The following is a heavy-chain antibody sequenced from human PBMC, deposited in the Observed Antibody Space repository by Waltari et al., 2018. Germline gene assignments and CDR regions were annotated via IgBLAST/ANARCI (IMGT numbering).Heavy chain of an antibody. CDR1: GYSLTDSA. V-gene: IGHV1-24*01. J-gene: IGHJ5*02. CDR2: FDPEYGEA. D-gene: IGHD2-15*01. CDR3: TRDRVGYCSGGTCYSRWFDP. Sequence: QVQLVQSGAEVKKPGASVTVSCRVSGYSLTDSALPWVRQAPGKGLEWLGGFDPEYGEAVYAQEFQGRVTMTEDTSKDTAYMELSSLTYEDTAVYYCTRDRVGYCSGGTCYSRWFDPWGQGTLVTVSS.